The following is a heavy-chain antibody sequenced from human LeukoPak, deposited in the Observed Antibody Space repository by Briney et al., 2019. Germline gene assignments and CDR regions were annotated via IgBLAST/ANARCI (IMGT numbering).Heavy chain of an antibody. D-gene: IGHD3-22*01. Sequence: VESLKISCKGSGYSFTSYWIGWVRQMPGKGLEWMGIIYPGDSDTRYSPSFQGQVTISADKSIGTAYLQWSSLKASDTAMYYCARLGMYYYDSSGYQENWFDPWGQGTLVTVSS. CDR1: GYSFTSYW. J-gene: IGHJ5*02. V-gene: IGHV5-51*01. CDR3: ARLGMYYYDSSGYQENWFDP. CDR2: IYPGDSDT.